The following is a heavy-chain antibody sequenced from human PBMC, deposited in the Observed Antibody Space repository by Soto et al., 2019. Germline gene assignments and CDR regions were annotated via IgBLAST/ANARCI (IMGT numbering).Heavy chain of an antibody. V-gene: IGHV1-3*01. CDR2: INAGNGNT. Sequence: ASVKVSCKASGYTFTSYAMHWVRQAPGQRLEWMGWINAGNGNTKYSQKFQGRVTITRDTSASTAYMELSSLGSEDTAVYYCARDRVVAALTYYYYYYMDVWGKGTTVTVSS. J-gene: IGHJ6*03. D-gene: IGHD2-15*01. CDR3: ARDRVVAALTYYYYYYMDV. CDR1: GYTFTSYA.